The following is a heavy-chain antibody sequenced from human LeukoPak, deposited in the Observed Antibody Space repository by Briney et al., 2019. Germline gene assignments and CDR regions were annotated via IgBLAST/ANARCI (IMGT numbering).Heavy chain of an antibody. CDR3: ARGVGGGWKVFDY. CDR2: TYNRSKWYS. J-gene: IGHJ4*02. D-gene: IGHD2-15*01. V-gene: IGHV6-1*01. Sequence: KTSQTLSLTCAISGDNLSSNSATWSWIRQSPSRGLEWLGRTYNRSKWYSDYAVSVKGRITINPDTSKNQFSLQLNSVTPEDTAVYYCARGVGGGWKVFDYWGQGTLVTVSS. CDR1: GDNLSSNSAT.